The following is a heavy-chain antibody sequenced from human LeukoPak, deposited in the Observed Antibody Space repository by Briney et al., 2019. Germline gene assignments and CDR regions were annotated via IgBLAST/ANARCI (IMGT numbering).Heavy chain of an antibody. CDR2: ISYDGSNR. J-gene: IGHJ4*02. CDR1: GFTFSSYG. Sequence: GGSLRLSCAASGFTFSSYGMHWVRQAPGKGLEWVAVISYDGSNRYYADSVKGRFTISRDNSKNTLYLQMNSLRAEDTAVYYCAKDESGDYWGQGTLVTVSS. D-gene: IGHD6-25*01. CDR3: AKDESGDY. V-gene: IGHV3-30*18.